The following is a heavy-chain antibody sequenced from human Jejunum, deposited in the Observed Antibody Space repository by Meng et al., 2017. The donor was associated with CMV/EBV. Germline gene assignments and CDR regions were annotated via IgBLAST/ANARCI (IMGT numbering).Heavy chain of an antibody. CDR2: ISTGGRTI. D-gene: IGHD2-8*01. CDR3: ARDRYCHNGVCYAFPPPYYYGMDV. J-gene: IGHJ6*02. V-gene: IGHV3-48*03. Sequence: WVRQAPGKGLEWVSYISTGGRTIYYADSVKGRFTISGDNAKNSLYLQMNSLRAEDTAVYYCARDRYCHNGVCYAFPPPYYYGMDVWGQGTTVTVSS.